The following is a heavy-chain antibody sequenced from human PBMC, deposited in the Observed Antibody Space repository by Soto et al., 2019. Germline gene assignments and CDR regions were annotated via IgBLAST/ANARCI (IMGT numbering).Heavy chain of an antibody. J-gene: IGHJ5*02. CDR1: GYTFATFW. D-gene: IGHD2-2*01. CDR3: ARLFCSTTTCDSWFDH. Sequence: PXESLNISCTGCGYTFATFWISWVRQMPGKGLEWMGRIDPRDSYVNYSPSFQGHVTISLDKSISTAYLQWGSLKASDTAMYYCARLFCSTTTCDSWFDHWGQGTLVTVSS. CDR2: IDPRDSYV. V-gene: IGHV5-10-1*01.